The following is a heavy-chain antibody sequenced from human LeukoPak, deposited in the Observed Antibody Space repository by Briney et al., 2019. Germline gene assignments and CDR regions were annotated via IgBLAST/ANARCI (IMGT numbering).Heavy chain of an antibody. Sequence: PGGSLRLSCVASGFTFRSYGMYWVRQAPGKGLEWVTFLRYDGSNTYYADSVKGRFTISRDNSKDTLYLQMNSLRAEDTAVYYCARDGGGTIFGMVIILHYMDVWGKGTTVTVSS. CDR3: ARDGGGTIFGMVIILHYMDV. CDR1: GFTFRSYG. CDR2: LRYDGSNT. V-gene: IGHV3-30*02. J-gene: IGHJ6*03. D-gene: IGHD3-3*01.